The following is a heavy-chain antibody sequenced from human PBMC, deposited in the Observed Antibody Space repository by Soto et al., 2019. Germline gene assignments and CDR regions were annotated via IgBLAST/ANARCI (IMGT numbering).Heavy chain of an antibody. D-gene: IGHD1-1*01. Sequence: EVQLVESGGGLVQPGGSLRLSCAASGFTFSSYSMNWVRQAPGKGLEWVSYISSSSSTIYYADSVKGRFTISRDNAKNSLYLQMNSLRAEDTAVYYCASLDRYPDNWFDPWGQGTLVTVSS. V-gene: IGHV3-48*01. CDR2: ISSSSSTI. CDR1: GFTFSSYS. J-gene: IGHJ5*02. CDR3: ASLDRYPDNWFDP.